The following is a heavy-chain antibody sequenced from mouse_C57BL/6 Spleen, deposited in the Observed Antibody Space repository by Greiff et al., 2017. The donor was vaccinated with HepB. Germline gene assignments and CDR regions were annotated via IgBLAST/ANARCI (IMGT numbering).Heavy chain of an antibody. CDR1: GYTFTSYG. CDR3: ARDPIQQKVRSSPFAY. J-gene: IGHJ3*01. V-gene: IGHV1-81*01. D-gene: IGHD1-1*01. Sequence: VQLQQSGAGLARPGASVKLSCKASGYTFTSYGISWVKQRTGQGLEWIGEIYPRSGNTYYNEKFKGKATLTADKSSSTAYMELRSLTSEDSAVYFCARDPIQQKVRSSPFAYWGQGTLVTVSA. CDR2: IYPRSGNT.